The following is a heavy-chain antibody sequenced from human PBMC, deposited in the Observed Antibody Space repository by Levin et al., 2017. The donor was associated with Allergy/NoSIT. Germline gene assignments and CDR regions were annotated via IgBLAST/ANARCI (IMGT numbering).Heavy chain of an antibody. J-gene: IGHJ4*02. CDR3: ARDQGGYDYHY. CDR1: GFTFSSYS. CDR2: ISSSSSYI. D-gene: IGHD5-12*01. Sequence: GGSLRLSCAASGFTFSSYSMNWVRQAPGKGLEWVSSISSSSSYIYYADSVKGRFTISRDNAKNSLYLQMNSLRAEDTAVYYCARDQGGYDYHYWGQGTLVTVSS. V-gene: IGHV3-21*01.